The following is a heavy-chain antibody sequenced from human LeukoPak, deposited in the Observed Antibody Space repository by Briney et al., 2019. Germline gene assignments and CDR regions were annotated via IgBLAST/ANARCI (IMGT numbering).Heavy chain of an antibody. CDR2: MNPNSGNT. CDR1: GYTFTSYD. J-gene: IGHJ6*03. D-gene: IGHD2-2*01. CDR3: ARGPFDCSSTSCYEGRYYYYYMDV. Sequence: ASVKVSCEASGYTFTSYDINWVRQATGQGLEWMGWMNPNSGNTGYAQKFQGRVTITRNTSISTAYMELSSLRSEDTAVYYCARGPFDCSSTSCYEGRYYYYYMDVWGKGTTVTVSS. V-gene: IGHV1-8*03.